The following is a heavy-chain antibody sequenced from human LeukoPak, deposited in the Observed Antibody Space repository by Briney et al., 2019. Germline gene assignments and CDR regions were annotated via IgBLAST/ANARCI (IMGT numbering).Heavy chain of an antibody. V-gene: IGHV1-2*02. CDR3: ARGGIIAAAGDYYFDY. J-gene: IGHJ4*02. CDR2: INPNSGGT. Sequence: GASVKISCKASGYTFTGYYMHWVRQAPGQGLEWMGWINPNSGGTNYAQKFQSRVTMTRDTSISTAYMELSRLRSDDTAVYYCARGGIIAAAGDYYFDYWGQGTLVTVSS. D-gene: IGHD6-13*01. CDR1: GYTFTGYY.